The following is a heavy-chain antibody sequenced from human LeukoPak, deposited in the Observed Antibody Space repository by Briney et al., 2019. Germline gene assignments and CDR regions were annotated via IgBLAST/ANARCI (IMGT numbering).Heavy chain of an antibody. CDR1: GYTFTGYY. V-gene: IGHV1-2*02. D-gene: IGHD4-11*01. CDR2: INPNSGGT. J-gene: IGHJ5*02. CDR3: AEGTVPYRENWFDP. Sequence: GASVKVSCKASGYTFTGYYMHWVRQAPGQGLEWMGWINPNSGGTNYAQKFQGRVTMTRDTSISTAYMELSRLRSDDTAVYYCAEGTVPYRENWFDPWGQGTLVTVSS.